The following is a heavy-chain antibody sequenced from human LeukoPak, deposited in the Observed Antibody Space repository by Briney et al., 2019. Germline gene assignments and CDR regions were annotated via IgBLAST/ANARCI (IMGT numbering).Heavy chain of an antibody. CDR1: GFTFTTYW. J-gene: IGHJ4*02. CDR3: ANLGPPGRDHYLES. CDR2: INQVGSSK. D-gene: IGHD5-24*01. V-gene: IGHV3-7*01. Sequence: GGSLSISCAASGFTFTTYWMGWVRQAPGKGPEWVANINQVGSSKYFVDSVKGRFIIPRDNAKNSLYLQMNSLRDEDTAVYYCANLGPPGRDHYLESWGQGTLVTVSS.